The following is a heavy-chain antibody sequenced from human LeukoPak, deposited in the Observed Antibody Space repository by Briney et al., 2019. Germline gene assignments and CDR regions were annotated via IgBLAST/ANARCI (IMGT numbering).Heavy chain of an antibody. V-gene: IGHV1-8*01. J-gene: IGHJ5*01. CDR1: GYTFTSYD. D-gene: IGHD6-6*01. CDR2: MNPNSGNT. CDR3: ARASSPSSRDWFLS. Sequence: ASVKVSCKASGYTFTSYDINWVRQATGQGLEWMGWMNPNSGNTGYAQKFQGRVTMTRNTSISTAYMELSSLRSQGPGVYFWARASSPSSRDWFLSWGQRTLVTVSS.